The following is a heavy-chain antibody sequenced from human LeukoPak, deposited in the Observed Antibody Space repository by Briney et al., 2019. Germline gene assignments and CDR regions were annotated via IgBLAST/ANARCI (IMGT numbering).Heavy chain of an antibody. Sequence: GGSLRLSCAASGFNFNTYSMTWVRQPPGKGLEWVSYISSSSSTIFYGDSVKGRFTISRDNAKSSLYLQMNSLRAEDTAVYYCARDEPDGGSASWGQGTLVTVSS. CDR3: ARDEPDGGSAS. D-gene: IGHD2-2*01. J-gene: IGHJ4*02. V-gene: IGHV3-48*01. CDR1: GFNFNTYS. CDR2: ISSSSSTI.